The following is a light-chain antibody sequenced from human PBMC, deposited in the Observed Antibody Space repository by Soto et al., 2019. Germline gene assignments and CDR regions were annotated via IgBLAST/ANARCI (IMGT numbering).Light chain of an antibody. Sequence: DFVMTQSPLSLPVTLGRPSSISFISGQVLVYSDGNTYLHWYLQKPGQSPQLLIYRVSNHLSGVPDRFSGSGSGSDFTLKISWVEAEDVGVYYCMQATQFPITFGQGTRLENK. CDR3: MQATQFPIT. CDR1: QVLVYSDGNTY. V-gene: IGKV2-30*01. CDR2: RVS. J-gene: IGKJ5*01.